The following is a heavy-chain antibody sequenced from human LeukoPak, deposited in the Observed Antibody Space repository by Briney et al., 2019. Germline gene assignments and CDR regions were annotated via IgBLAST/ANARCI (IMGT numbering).Heavy chain of an antibody. CDR2: IWYGGSNK. V-gene: IGHV3-33*01. Sequence: GRSLRLSCAASGFTFSSYGMHWVRQAPGKGLEWVAVIWYGGSNKYYADSVKGRFTISRDNSKNTLYLQMNSLRAEDTAVYYCARESSWGYYYYYMDVWGKGTTVTVSS. J-gene: IGHJ6*03. D-gene: IGHD7-27*01. CDR3: ARESSWGYYYYYMDV. CDR1: GFTFSSYG.